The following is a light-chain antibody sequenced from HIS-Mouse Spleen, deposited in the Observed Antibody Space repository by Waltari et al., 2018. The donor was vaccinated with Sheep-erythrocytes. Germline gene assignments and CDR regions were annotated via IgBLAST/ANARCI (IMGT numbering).Light chain of an antibody. J-gene: IGKJ2*01. CDR1: QSISSW. V-gene: IGKV1-5*03. Sequence: DIQMTQSPSTLSASVGDRVTITCRASQSISSWLAWYQQKPGKAPKLLIYQAFSLESGVPSRFSGSGSGTEFTLTISSLQPDDFATYYCQQYNSYSRTFGQGTKLEIK. CDR2: QAF. CDR3: QQYNSYSRT.